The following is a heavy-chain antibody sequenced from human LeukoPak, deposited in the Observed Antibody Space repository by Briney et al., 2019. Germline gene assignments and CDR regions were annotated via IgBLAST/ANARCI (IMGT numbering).Heavy chain of an antibody. CDR3: ARLVPPGWFDP. CDR2: ICSSGSA. Sequence: SETLFLTCTVSGGSISNRNYHWGWIRQPPGKGLEWIGSICSSGSAYYSPSLKSRVTTSIDTSKNQSSLRLTSVTAADTAVYYCARLVPPGWFDPWGQGTLVTVSS. V-gene: IGHV4-39*01. CDR1: GGSISNRNYH. J-gene: IGHJ5*02.